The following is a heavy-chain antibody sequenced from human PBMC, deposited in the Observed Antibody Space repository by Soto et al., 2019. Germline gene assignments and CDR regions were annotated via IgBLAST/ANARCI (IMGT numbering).Heavy chain of an antibody. CDR1: GFTFRNYD. CDR2: ISAAGDP. CDR3: ARTDRDFYGLDV. V-gene: IGHV3-13*05. J-gene: IGHJ6*02. Sequence: VQLVESGGGLVQPGGSLRLSCEASGFTFRNYDMHWVRQGTGKGLEWVSGISAAGDPDYADSVEGRFTISRENAQNSFFLQMNSRRVGDTAVYYCARTDRDFYGLDVWGQGTTVIVSS.